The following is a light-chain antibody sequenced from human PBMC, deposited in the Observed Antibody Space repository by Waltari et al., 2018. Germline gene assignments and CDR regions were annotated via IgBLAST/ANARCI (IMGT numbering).Light chain of an antibody. CDR1: QSLLSKNDNF. CDR2: GAS. J-gene: IGKJ4*01. CDR3: HQYHSSPLT. V-gene: IGKV4-1*01. Sequence: DIVMTQSPDSLAVSLGERATITRKYSQSLLSKNDNFMAWYQKKPGQPPNLLIFGASTRQSGVPDRFSGSWSGADFTLTISSLQAEDVAVYYCHQYHSSPLTFGGGTKVEIK.